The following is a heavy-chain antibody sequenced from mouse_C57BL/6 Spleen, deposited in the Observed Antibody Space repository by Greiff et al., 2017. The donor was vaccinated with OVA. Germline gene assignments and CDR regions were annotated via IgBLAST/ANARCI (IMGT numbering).Heavy chain of an antibody. Sequence: VQLQQSGPELVKPGASVKLSCKASGYTFTDYYMHWVKQSHGKNLEWIGYINPKNGGTSYNQKFKGKATLTVNKSSSTAYMELRSLTSEESAVYYCARSGSHYYAMDYWGQGTSVTVSS. D-gene: IGHD1-1*02. CDR2: INPKNGGT. J-gene: IGHJ4*01. CDR1: GYTFTDYY. CDR3: ARSGSHYYAMDY. V-gene: IGHV1-22*01.